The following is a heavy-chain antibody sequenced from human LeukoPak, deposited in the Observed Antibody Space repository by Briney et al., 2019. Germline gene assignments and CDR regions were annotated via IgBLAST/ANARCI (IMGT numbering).Heavy chain of an antibody. D-gene: IGHD2-8*01. CDR2: ISRSGSSI. Sequence: GGSLRLSCAASGFTFSSSSMNWVRQAPGEGLEWVSSISRSGSSIYYADSVKGRFTISRDNAKNSLYLQMNSLRAEDTAVYYCASRYCSDGVCPFDCWGQGTLVTVSS. J-gene: IGHJ4*02. CDR3: ASRYCSDGVCPFDC. CDR1: GFTFSSSS. V-gene: IGHV3-21*01.